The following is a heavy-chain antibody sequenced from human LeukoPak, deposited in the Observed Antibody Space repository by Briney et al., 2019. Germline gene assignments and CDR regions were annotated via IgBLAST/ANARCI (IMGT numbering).Heavy chain of an antibody. CDR3: AKSEVVAPDYYYYGMDV. CDR1: GFTFSSYA. Sequence: PGGSLRLSCAASGFTFSSYAMSWVRQAPGKGLEWVSAISGSGGSTYYADSVKGRFTISRDNSKNTVYLQMNSLRAEDTAVYYCAKSEVVAPDYYYYGMDVWGQGTTVTVSS. V-gene: IGHV3-23*01. CDR2: ISGSGGST. J-gene: IGHJ6*02. D-gene: IGHD2-15*01.